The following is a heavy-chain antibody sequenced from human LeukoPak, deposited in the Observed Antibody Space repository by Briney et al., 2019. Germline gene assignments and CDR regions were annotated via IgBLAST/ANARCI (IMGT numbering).Heavy chain of an antibody. D-gene: IGHD6-19*01. CDR2: ISGGGGST. Sequence: PGGSLRLSCAASGFTFSSYVMNWVRQAPGKGLEWVSVISGGGGSTYYADSVKGRFTISRDNSKNTLYLQMNSLRAEDTAVYYCAKVGVAGGYYWFDPWGQGTLVTVSS. V-gene: IGHV3-23*01. J-gene: IGHJ5*02. CDR1: GFTFSSYV. CDR3: AKVGVAGGYYWFDP.